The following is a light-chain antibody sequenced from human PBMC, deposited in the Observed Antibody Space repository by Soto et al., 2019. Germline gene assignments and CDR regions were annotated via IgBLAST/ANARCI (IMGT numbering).Light chain of an antibody. CDR2: GAS. Sequence: EVVMTQSPATLSVSPGERATLSCRASQSVGSNFAWYQQKPGQAPRLLIYGASTRATDIPGRFSGSGSGTEFTLTISSLQSEDFAVYYCQQYNNWPRTFGQGTKVGIK. J-gene: IGKJ1*01. V-gene: IGKV3-15*01. CDR1: QSVGSN. CDR3: QQYNNWPRT.